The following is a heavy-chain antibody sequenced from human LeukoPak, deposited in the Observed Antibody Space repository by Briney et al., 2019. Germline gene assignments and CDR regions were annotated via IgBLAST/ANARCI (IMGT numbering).Heavy chain of an antibody. V-gene: IGHV1-18*01. CDR2: ISAYNGNT. Sequence: ASVKVSCKASGYTFTGYGISWVRQAPGQGLEWMGWISAYNGNTNYAQKLQGRVTMTTDTSTSTAYMELRSLRSDDTAVYYCARDSGYCSSTSCQGEFDPWGHGALVTVSS. J-gene: IGHJ5*02. CDR3: ARDSGYCSSTSCQGEFDP. D-gene: IGHD2-2*01. CDR1: GYTFTGYG.